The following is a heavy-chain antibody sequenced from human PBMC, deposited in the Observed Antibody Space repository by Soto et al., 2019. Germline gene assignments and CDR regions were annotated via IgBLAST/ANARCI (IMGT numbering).Heavy chain of an antibody. CDR2: IYYSGSN. Sequence: SETLSHTCTVSGGSISSYYWSWIRQPPGKGLEWVGYIYYSGSNNYNPSLTSRVSISVDTSKNQFSLKLRSVTAADTAVYYCARIIGLYSSGWYFDSWGQGTLVTVSS. J-gene: IGHJ4*02. V-gene: IGHV4-59*01. CDR1: GGSISSYY. CDR3: ARIIGLYSSGWYFDS. D-gene: IGHD6-19*01.